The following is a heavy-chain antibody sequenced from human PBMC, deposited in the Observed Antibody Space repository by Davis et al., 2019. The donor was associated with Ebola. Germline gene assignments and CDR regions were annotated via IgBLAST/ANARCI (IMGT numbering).Heavy chain of an antibody. CDR3: ARERDAFDI. Sequence: GESLKISCAASGFSVSSNYMNWVRQAPGKGLEWVSVIYSGGSTYYADSVKGRFTISRDNSKNTLYLQMNSLRAEDTAVYYCARERDAFDIWGQGTIVTVSS. CDR1: GFSVSSNY. CDR2: IYSGGST. V-gene: IGHV3-53*01. J-gene: IGHJ3*02.